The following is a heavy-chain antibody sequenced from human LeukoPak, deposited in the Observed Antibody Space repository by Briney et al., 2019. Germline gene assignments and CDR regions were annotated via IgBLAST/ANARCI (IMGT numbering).Heavy chain of an antibody. CDR3: ARHIWNDYVWGRGEYYFDY. J-gene: IGHJ4*02. D-gene: IGHD3-16*01. V-gene: IGHV4-34*01. Sequence: PSETLSLTCAVYGGSFSGYYWSWIRQPPGKGLEWIGEINHSGSTNYNPSLKSRVTISVDTSKNQFSLKLSSVTAADTAVYYCARHIWNDYVWGRGEYYFDYWGQGTLVTVSS. CDR2: INHSGST. CDR1: GGSFSGYY.